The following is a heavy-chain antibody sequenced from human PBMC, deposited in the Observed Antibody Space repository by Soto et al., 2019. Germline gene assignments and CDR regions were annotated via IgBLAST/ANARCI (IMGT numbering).Heavy chain of an antibody. J-gene: IGHJ4*02. Sequence: QVQLQQWGAGLLKPSETLSLTCAVYGGSFSGYYWNWIRKPPGKGLEWIGEINHSGSTNYNPSLNSRVTISVDTSKNQFSLKLSSVTAADTAVYYCARGWGRISDYWGQGTLVTVSS. CDR2: INHSGST. CDR3: ARGWGRISDY. D-gene: IGHD7-27*01. CDR1: GGSFSGYY. V-gene: IGHV4-34*01.